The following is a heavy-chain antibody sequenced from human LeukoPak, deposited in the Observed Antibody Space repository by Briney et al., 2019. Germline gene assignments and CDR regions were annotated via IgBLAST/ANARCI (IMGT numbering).Heavy chain of an antibody. CDR2: IYYSGNT. V-gene: IGHV4-39*01. Sequence: SETLSLTCTVSGVSMSSSPYYWGWIRQPPGKGLEWIGTIYYSGNTNYNPSLRSRLTISVDTSRNQFSLKLSSVTAADTAVYYCARHDCDSSRCSVNWFDPWGQGTLVTVSS. CDR1: GVSMSSSPYY. D-gene: IGHD2/OR15-2a*01. CDR3: ARHDCDSSRCSVNWFDP. J-gene: IGHJ5*02.